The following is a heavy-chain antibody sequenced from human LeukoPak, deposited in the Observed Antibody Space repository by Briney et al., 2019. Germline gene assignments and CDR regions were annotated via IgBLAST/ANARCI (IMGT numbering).Heavy chain of an antibody. D-gene: IGHD6-13*01. CDR1: GFTFNSWS. J-gene: IGHJ6*02. CDR2: ISWNSGSI. Sequence: GGSLRLSCAASGFTFNSWSMNWVRQAPGKGLEWVSGISWNSGSIAYADSVKGRFTISRDNAKNSLYLQMNSLRAEDTALYYCAKDRSSAAGIEFPFAESYGMDVWGQGTTVTVSS. V-gene: IGHV3-9*01. CDR3: AKDRSSAAGIEFPFAESYGMDV.